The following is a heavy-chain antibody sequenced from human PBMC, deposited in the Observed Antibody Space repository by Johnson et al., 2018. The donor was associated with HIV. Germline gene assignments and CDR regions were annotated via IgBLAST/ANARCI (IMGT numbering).Heavy chain of an antibody. Sequence: VQLVESGGGVVQPGRSLRLSCAASGFTFSSYAMHWVRQAPGKGLEWVAVIWYDGSNKYYADSVKGRFTISRDNYKNTLYLQMNKLRAEDTAVYYCASASTVVDAFDIWGQGTMVTVSS. V-gene: IGHV3-30*04. CDR3: ASASTVVDAFDI. D-gene: IGHD4-23*01. CDR2: IWYDGSNK. J-gene: IGHJ3*02. CDR1: GFTFSSYA.